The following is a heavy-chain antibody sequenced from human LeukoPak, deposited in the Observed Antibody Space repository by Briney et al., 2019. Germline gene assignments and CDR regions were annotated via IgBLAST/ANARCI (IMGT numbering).Heavy chain of an antibody. Sequence: GGSLRVSCAASGFTLSSYGMHWVRQAPGKGLEWVAVVSYDGSNKYYADSVKGRFTISRDNSKNTLYLQMNSLRAEDTAVYYCAKPYGGNSFDYWGQGTLVTVSS. CDR2: VSYDGSNK. J-gene: IGHJ4*02. CDR1: GFTLSSYG. D-gene: IGHD4-23*01. CDR3: AKPYGGNSFDY. V-gene: IGHV3-30*18.